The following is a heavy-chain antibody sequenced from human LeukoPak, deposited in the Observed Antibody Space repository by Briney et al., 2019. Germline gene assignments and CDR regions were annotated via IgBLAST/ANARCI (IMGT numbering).Heavy chain of an antibody. CDR3: ARDIENWFDP. CDR1: GGSISSYY. CDR2: IYYSGST. V-gene: IGHV4-59*01. Sequence: KPSETLSLTCTVSGGSISSYYWSWIRQPPGEGLEWIGYIYYSGSTNYNPSLKSRVTISVDTSKNQFSLKLSSVTAADTAVYYCARDIENWFDPWGQGTLVTVSS. D-gene: IGHD1-26*01. J-gene: IGHJ5*02.